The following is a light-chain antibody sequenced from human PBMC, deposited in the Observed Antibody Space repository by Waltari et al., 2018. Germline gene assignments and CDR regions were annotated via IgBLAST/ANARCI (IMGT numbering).Light chain of an antibody. V-gene: IGKV3-20*01. CDR3: QQCGRSLYT. Sequence: EIVLTQSPGTLSLSPGERATLSCRASQSITSNYLAWYQQRPGQAPRLLIYGASTRATGIPERFSGSGSGTDFTLTISRLEPEDFAVYYCQQCGRSLYTFGQGTTLEIK. CDR2: GAS. CDR1: QSITSNY. J-gene: IGKJ2*01.